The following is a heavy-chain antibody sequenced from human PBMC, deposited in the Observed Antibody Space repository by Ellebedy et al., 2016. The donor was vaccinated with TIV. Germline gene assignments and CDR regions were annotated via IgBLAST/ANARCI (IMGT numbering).Heavy chain of an antibody. CDR1: GGTFSRNA. D-gene: IGHD6-13*01. Sequence: AASVKVSCKASGGTFSRNAISWVRQAPGQGLEWMGGIIPIFGTANYAQKFQGRVTITADESTSTAYMELSSLRSEDTAVYYCARGDIAAGGVLVFDYWGQGTLVTVSS. V-gene: IGHV1-69*13. J-gene: IGHJ4*02. CDR2: IIPIFGTA. CDR3: ARGDIAAGGVLVFDY.